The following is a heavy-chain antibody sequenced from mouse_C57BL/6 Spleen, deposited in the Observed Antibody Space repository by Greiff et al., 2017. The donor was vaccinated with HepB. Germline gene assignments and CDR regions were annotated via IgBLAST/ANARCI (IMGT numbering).Heavy chain of an antibody. CDR3: ARNRQLGYAMDY. CDR2: IYPGDGDT. D-gene: IGHD3-2*01. Sequence: VKLQESGPELVKPGASVKISCKASGYAFSSSWMNWVKQRPGKGLEWIGRIYPGDGDTNYNGKFKGKATLTADKSSSTAYMQLSSLTSEDSAVYFCARNRQLGYAMDYWGQGTSVTVSS. V-gene: IGHV1-82*01. J-gene: IGHJ4*01. CDR1: GYAFSSSW.